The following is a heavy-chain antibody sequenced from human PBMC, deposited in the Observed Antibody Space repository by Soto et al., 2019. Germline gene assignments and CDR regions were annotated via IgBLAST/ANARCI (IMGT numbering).Heavy chain of an antibody. V-gene: IGHV1-2*02. J-gene: IGHJ4*02. Sequence: QELLMQSGADMKKPGASVKVSCKSSGFSFTNYYLHWVRQAPGQGPEWMGWIFPKSGSTRSAQRFRDRLTLTTDTSITTAYLELTSLSPDDTAIYFCARGPLSLYSADFRWGRGTPVTVSS. CDR1: GFSFTNYY. CDR2: IFPKSGST. D-gene: IGHD6-13*01. CDR3: ARGPLSLYSADFR.